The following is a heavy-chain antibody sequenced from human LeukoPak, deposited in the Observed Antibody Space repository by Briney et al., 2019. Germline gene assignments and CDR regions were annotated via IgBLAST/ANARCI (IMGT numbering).Heavy chain of an antibody. CDR3: ARDQGVVVVPAAIVH. Sequence: ASVKVSCKTSGYTFTTSGISWVRQAPGQGLEWMGWISAYNGNTNYAQKVQGRVTMTSDTSTSTAYMELRSLRSDDTAVYYCARDQGVVVVPAAIVHWGQGTLVTVSS. D-gene: IGHD2-2*01. V-gene: IGHV1-18*01. CDR1: GYTFTTSG. J-gene: IGHJ5*02. CDR2: ISAYNGNT.